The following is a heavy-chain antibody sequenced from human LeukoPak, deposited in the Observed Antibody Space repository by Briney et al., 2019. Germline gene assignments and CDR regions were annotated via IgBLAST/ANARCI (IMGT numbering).Heavy chain of an antibody. CDR2: IYHSGST. Sequence: SETLSLTCTVSGGSISSGGYYWRWIRQPPGKGLEWIGYIYHSGSTYYNPALKSRVTISVHRSKNQFSLKLSSVTAAVSAVYYCAASRTGRCSSTSRYHFDHWGREPLVTLSS. D-gene: IGHD2-2*01. CDR1: GGSISSGGYY. J-gene: IGHJ4*02. V-gene: IGHV4-30-2*01. CDR3: AASRTGRCSSTSRYHFDH.